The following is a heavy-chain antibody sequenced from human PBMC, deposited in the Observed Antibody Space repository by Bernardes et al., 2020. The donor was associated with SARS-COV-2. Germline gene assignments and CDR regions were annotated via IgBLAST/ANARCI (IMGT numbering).Heavy chain of an antibody. CDR2: VACSANTI. CDR3: AKDFSVGDSVWYFDV. V-gene: IGHV3-NL1*01. J-gene: IGHJ2*01. CDR1: GFSFSRYA. D-gene: IGHD2-21*01. Sequence: GGSLRLSCAGSGFSFSRYAMAWVRHSPGKGLETVAGVACSANTIFYASSVRGRFTISKDSSNNIVYLQMDRLTAEDTGTYYCAKDFSVGDSVWYFDVWGRGTLVAVSS.